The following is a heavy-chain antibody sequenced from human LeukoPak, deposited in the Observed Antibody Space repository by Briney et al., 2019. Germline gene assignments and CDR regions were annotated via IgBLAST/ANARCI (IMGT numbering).Heavy chain of an antibody. CDR2: ISSSSSYI. V-gene: IGHV3-21*01. Sequence: PGGSLRLSCAASGFTFSSYSMNWVRQAPGKGLEWVSSISSSSSYIYYADSVKGRFTISRDNAKNSLYLQMNSLRAEDTAVYYCARAGFKVVITTRGGNWFDPWGQGTLVTVSS. CDR3: ARAGFKVVITTRGGNWFDP. CDR1: GFTFSSYS. D-gene: IGHD3-22*01. J-gene: IGHJ5*02.